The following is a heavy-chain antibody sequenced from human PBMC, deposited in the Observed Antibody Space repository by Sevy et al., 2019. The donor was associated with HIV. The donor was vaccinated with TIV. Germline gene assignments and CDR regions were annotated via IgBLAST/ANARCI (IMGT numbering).Heavy chain of an antibody. CDR2: IHTDGSSS. D-gene: IGHD3-3*01. V-gene: IGHV3-74*01. Sequence: GGSLRLSCAASGFTFRNYWMHWVRQAPGKGLVSVSYIHTDGSSSYYADYVKGRFTISRDNAQNVLYLQMNSLRAEDTAVYYCARAGIGDFWSGYYGIDHWGQGTLVTVSS. J-gene: IGHJ4*02. CDR1: GFTFRNYW. CDR3: ARAGIGDFWSGYYGIDH.